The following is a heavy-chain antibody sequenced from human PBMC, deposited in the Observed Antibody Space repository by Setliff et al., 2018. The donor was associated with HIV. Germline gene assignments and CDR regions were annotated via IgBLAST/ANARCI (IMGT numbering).Heavy chain of an antibody. CDR3: AKGVAGLQYYYYYMDV. Sequence: KSSETLSLTCAVYGGSFSGYYWTWIRQPPGKGLEWIGEITHSGSTNYNPSLKSRVTISVDKSKNQFSLKLSSVTAADTAVYYCAKGVAGLQYYYYYMDVWGKGTTGTVSS. D-gene: IGHD6-19*01. CDR1: GGSFSGYY. J-gene: IGHJ6*03. CDR2: ITHSGST. V-gene: IGHV4-34*01.